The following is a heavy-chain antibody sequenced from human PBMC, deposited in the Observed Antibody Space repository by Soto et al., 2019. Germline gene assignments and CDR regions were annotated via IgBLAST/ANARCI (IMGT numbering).Heavy chain of an antibody. Sequence: PGGSLRLSCLASGFSFNSFNMNWIRRAPGRGLEWVASISVSGDNIYYGDSVKGRFTISRDNSKRTVFLDLKSLRDEDTAVYYCARDLGLLQSLFDYWGQGTLVTVSS. CDR1: GFSFNSFN. CDR2: ISVSGDNI. J-gene: IGHJ4*02. CDR3: ARDLGLLQSLFDY. V-gene: IGHV3-21*01. D-gene: IGHD1-1*01.